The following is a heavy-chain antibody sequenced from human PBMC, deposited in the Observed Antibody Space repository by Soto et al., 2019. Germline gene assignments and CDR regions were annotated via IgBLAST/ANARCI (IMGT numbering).Heavy chain of an antibody. CDR3: ARVEGANIVVVPAAITSSDYYYYYMDV. CDR2: ISAYNGNT. CDR1: GYTFTSYG. D-gene: IGHD2-2*01. Sequence: ASVKVSCKASGYTFTSYGISWVRQAPGQGLEWMGWISAYNGNTNYAQKLQGRVTMTTDTSTSTAYMELRSLRSDDTAVYYCARVEGANIVVVPAAITSSDYYYYYMDVWGKGTTVTVSS. J-gene: IGHJ6*03. V-gene: IGHV1-18*01.